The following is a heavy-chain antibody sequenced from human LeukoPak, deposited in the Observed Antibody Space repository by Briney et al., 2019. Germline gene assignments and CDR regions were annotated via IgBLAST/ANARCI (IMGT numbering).Heavy chain of an antibody. CDR1: GFTFSSYA. J-gene: IGHJ4*02. V-gene: IGHV3-30-3*01. D-gene: IGHD5-18*01. Sequence: GRSLRLSCAASGFTFSSYAMHWVRQAPGKGLEXVAVISYDGSNKYYADSVKGRFTISRDNSKNTLYLQMNSLRAEDTAVYYCARDHYSYGPDYWGQGTLVTVSS. CDR3: ARDHYSYGPDY. CDR2: ISYDGSNK.